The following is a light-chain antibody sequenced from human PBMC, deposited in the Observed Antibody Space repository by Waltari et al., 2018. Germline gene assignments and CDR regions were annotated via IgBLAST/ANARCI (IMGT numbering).Light chain of an antibody. CDR3: QSYDRSLTGSWV. V-gene: IGLV1-40*01. CDR2: GNT. Sequence: QSVLTQPPSVSGAPGQRVTISCTGSDSNIGAGYDVHWYHQLPGTAPKLLLDGNTNRPSGVPDRCAGSKSGTSGSLAITGLQAEDEAYYYCQSYDRSLTGSWVFGGGTKLTVL. J-gene: IGLJ3*02. CDR1: DSNIGAGYD.